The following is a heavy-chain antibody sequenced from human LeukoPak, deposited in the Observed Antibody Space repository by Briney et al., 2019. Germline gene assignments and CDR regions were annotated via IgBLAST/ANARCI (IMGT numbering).Heavy chain of an antibody. J-gene: IGHJ4*02. CDR1: GFTFSSYA. CDR3: AKNGGSQCYSHLDS. CDR2: TSGSGGST. V-gene: IGHV3-23*01. D-gene: IGHD2-15*01. Sequence: GGSLRLSCAASGFTFSSYAMSWVRQAPGRGLEWVSGTSGSGGSTYYACSVRGRFTISRDHSKNTLYLQMNSLRVEDTAVYYCAKNGGSQCYSHLDSWGQGTLVTVSS.